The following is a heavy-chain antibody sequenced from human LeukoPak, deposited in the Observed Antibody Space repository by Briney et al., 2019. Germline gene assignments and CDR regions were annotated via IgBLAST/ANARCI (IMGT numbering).Heavy chain of an antibody. V-gene: IGHV3-23*01. Sequence: PGGSLRLSCAASGFTFHNYAMSWVRQAPGKGPEWVLAISSSGDITFYADSVKGRFTISRDNSRYTLYLQMNSLRAEDAAMYYCAKDRPNYHESNGHYYRRNGDYWGQGTLVTVSS. CDR2: ISSSGDIT. J-gene: IGHJ4*02. D-gene: IGHD3-22*01. CDR3: AKDRPNYHESNGHYYRRNGDY. CDR1: GFTFHNYA.